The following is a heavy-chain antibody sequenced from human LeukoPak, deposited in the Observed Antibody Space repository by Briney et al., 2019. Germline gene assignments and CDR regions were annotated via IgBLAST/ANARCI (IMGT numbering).Heavy chain of an antibody. D-gene: IGHD3-10*01. Sequence: SETLSLTCAVYGGSFSGYYWSWIRQPPGKGLEWIGEINHSGSTNYNPSLKSRVTISVDTSKNQFSLKLSSVTAADTAVYYCARRTTMVRGVIYPKGFDYWGQGTLVAVSS. CDR2: INHSGST. CDR1: GGSFSGYY. J-gene: IGHJ4*02. V-gene: IGHV4-34*01. CDR3: ARRTTMVRGVIYPKGFDY.